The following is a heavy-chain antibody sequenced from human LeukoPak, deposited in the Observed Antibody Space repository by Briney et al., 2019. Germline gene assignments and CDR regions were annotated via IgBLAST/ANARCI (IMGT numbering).Heavy chain of an antibody. J-gene: IGHJ3*02. D-gene: IGHD5-12*01. CDR2: IYHSGST. Sequence: PSETLSLTCAVSGGSISSGGYSWSWIRQPPGKGLEWIGYIYHSGSTYYNPSLKSRVTISVDRSKNQFSLKLSSVTAADTAVYYCARVYSGYDIRGYAFDIWGQGTMVTVSS. CDR3: ARVYSGYDIRGYAFDI. V-gene: IGHV4-30-2*01. CDR1: GGSISSGGYS.